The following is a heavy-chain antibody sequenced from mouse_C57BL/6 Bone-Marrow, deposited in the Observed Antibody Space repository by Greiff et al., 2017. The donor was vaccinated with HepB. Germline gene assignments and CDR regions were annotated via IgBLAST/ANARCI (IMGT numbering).Heavy chain of an antibody. CDR3: ARHGMDY. V-gene: IGHV5-12*01. CDR1: GFTFSDYY. J-gene: IGHJ4*01. Sequence: EVKVVESGGGLVQPGGSLKLSCAASGFTFSDYYMYWVRQTPEKRLEWVAYISNGGGSTYYPDTVKGRFPISRDNAKNPLSLQMSRLKSEDTAMYYCARHGMDYWGQGTSVTVSS. CDR2: ISNGGGST.